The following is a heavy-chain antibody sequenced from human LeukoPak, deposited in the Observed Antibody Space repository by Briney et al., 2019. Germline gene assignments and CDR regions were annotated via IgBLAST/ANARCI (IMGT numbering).Heavy chain of an antibody. Sequence: PSETLSLTCTVSGGSISSSHYWGWIRQPPGKGLEWIGSIYYSGSTYYNPSLKSRVTISVDTSKNQFSLKLSSVTAADTAVYYCARINWDTPPGYYYYYMDVWGKGTTVTVSS. CDR1: GGSISSSHY. CDR2: IYYSGST. J-gene: IGHJ6*03. CDR3: ARINWDTPPGYYYYYMDV. D-gene: IGHD1/OR15-1a*01. V-gene: IGHV4-39*01.